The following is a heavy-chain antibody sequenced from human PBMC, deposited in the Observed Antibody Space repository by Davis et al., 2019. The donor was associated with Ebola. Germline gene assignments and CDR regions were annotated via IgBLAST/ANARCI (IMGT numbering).Heavy chain of an antibody. J-gene: IGHJ6*04. Sequence: GGSLRLSCAASGFAFSTYSVNWVRQAPGKGLEWISSISSTSYFIYYADSLKGRFTISRDNAKNSLYLQMNSLRAEDTAVYYCARGSLYCSSHSCYYYGMDVWGKGTTVTVSS. CDR2: ISSTSYFI. CDR1: GFAFSTYS. CDR3: ARGSLYCSSHSCYYYGMDV. V-gene: IGHV3-21*04. D-gene: IGHD2-2*01.